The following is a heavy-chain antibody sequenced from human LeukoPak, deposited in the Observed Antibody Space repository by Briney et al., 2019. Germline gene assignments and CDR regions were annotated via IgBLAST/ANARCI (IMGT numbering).Heavy chain of an antibody. J-gene: IGHJ4*02. D-gene: IGHD3-22*01. Sequence: GRSLRLSCAASGFTFSSYAMHWVRQAPGKGLEWVAVISYDGSNKYYADSMKGRFTISRDNSKNTLYLQMNSLRAGDTAVYYCARDGGDSSGYYLYYFDYWGQGTLVTVSS. CDR1: GFTFSSYA. V-gene: IGHV3-30-3*01. CDR2: ISYDGSNK. CDR3: ARDGGDSSGYYLYYFDY.